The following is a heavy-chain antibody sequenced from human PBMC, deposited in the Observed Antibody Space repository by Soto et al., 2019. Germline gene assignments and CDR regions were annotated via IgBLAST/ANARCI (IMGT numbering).Heavy chain of an antibody. CDR1: GYSFTSYW. CDR2: IDPSDSYT. V-gene: IGHV5-10-1*01. CDR3: ARHEDYYDSSGYPAIDY. D-gene: IGHD3-22*01. J-gene: IGHJ4*02. Sequence: GESLKISCKGSGYSFTSYWISWVRQMPGKGLEWMGRIDPSDSYTNYSPSFQGHVTISADKSISTAYLQWSSLKASDTAMYYCARHEDYYDSSGYPAIDYWGQGTLVTVSS.